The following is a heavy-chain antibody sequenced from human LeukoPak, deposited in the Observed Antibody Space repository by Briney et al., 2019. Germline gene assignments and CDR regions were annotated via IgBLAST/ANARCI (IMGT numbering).Heavy chain of an antibody. V-gene: IGHV4-34*01. CDR1: GGSFSGYY. CDR2: INHSGST. D-gene: IGHD4-23*01. CDR3: ARVRPGGNDAFDI. Sequence: SETLSLTCAVYGGSFSGYYWSWIRQPPGKGLEWIGEINHSGSTNYNPSLKSRVTISVDTSKNQFSLKLSSVTAADTAVYYCARVRPGGNDAFDIWGQGTMVTVSS. J-gene: IGHJ3*02.